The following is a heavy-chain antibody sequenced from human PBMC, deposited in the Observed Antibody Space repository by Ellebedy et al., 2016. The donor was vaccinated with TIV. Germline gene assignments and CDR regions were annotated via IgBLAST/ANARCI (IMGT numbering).Heavy chain of an antibody. V-gene: IGHV1-24*01. D-gene: IGHD1-26*01. CDR1: GYTLTELS. Sequence: ASVKVSCXVSGYTLTELSMHWVRQAPGKGLEWMGGFDPEDGETIYAQKFQGRVTMTEDTSTDTAYMELSSLRSEDTAVYYCATDYRRGANLFDYWGQGTLVTVSS. J-gene: IGHJ4*02. CDR3: ATDYRRGANLFDY. CDR2: FDPEDGET.